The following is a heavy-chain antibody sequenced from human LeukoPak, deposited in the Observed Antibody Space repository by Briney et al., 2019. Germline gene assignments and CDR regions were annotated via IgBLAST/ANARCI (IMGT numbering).Heavy chain of an antibody. V-gene: IGHV4-39*01. CDR3: ARRIVGAPRGAFDI. CDR2: IYYSGST. Sequence: SETLSLTCTVSGGSISSSSYYWGWIRQPPGKGLEWIGSIYYSGSTYYNPSLKSRVTISVDTSKNQFSLKLSSVTAADTAVYYCARRIVGAPRGAFDIWDQGTMVTVSS. D-gene: IGHD1-26*01. CDR1: GGSISSSSYY. J-gene: IGHJ3*02.